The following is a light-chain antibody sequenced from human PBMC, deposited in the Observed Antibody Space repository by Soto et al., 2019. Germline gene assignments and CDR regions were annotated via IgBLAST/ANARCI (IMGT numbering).Light chain of an antibody. CDR2: EVS. J-gene: IGLJ1*01. V-gene: IGLV2-14*01. CDR1: SSDVGGYNY. Sequence: QSALTQPASVSGSPGQSITISCTGTSSDVGGYNYVSWYQQHPGKAPKLMIYEVSNRPSGVSNRFSGSQSGNTASLTISGLQSEDEADYYCSSYTSSGTYVFGTGTKVTVL. CDR3: SSYTSSGTYV.